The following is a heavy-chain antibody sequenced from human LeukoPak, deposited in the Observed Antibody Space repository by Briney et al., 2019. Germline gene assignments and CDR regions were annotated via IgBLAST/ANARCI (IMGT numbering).Heavy chain of an antibody. V-gene: IGHV1-8*01. CDR3: ARGHSSGWY. Sequence: GASVKVSCKASGYTFTSYDINWVRQATGQGLEWMGWMNPNSGNTGYAQKFQGRVTMTRDTSISTAYMELSSLISDDTAAYYCARGHSSGWYWGQGTLVTVSS. D-gene: IGHD6-19*01. CDR1: GYTFTSYD. J-gene: IGHJ4*02. CDR2: MNPNSGNT.